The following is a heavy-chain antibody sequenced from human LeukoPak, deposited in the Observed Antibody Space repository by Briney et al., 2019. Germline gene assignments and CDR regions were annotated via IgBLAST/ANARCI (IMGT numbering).Heavy chain of an antibody. CDR1: GVSISSYY. CDR3: ARELGATVVNYGMDV. D-gene: IGHD4-23*01. V-gene: IGHV4-59*01. Sequence: PSETLSLTCTASGVSISSYYLSWVRQPPGKGLEWIGYIYNSGSTNYNPSLKSRVTISVDTPKNQLSLKLTSVTAADTAVYYCARELGATVVNYGMDVWGQGTTVTVSS. J-gene: IGHJ6*02. CDR2: IYNSGST.